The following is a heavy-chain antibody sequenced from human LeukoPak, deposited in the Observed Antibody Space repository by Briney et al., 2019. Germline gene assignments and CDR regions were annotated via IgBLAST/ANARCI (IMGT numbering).Heavy chain of an antibody. CDR3: ARGRAFYYYGMDV. CDR1: GFTFSSCA. J-gene: IGHJ6*02. Sequence: PGGSLRLSCAASGFTFSSCAMHWVRQAPGKGLEWVAVISYDGSNKYYADSVKGRFTISRDNSKNTLYLQMNSLRAEDTAVYYCARGRAFYYYGMDVWGQGTTVTVSS. D-gene: IGHD3-3*02. CDR2: ISYDGSNK. V-gene: IGHV3-30-3*01.